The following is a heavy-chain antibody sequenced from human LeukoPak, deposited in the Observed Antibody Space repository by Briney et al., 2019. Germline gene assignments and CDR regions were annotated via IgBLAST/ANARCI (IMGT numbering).Heavy chain of an antibody. D-gene: IGHD5-18*01. V-gene: IGHV1-3*01. CDR1: GYTFTSYA. CDR3: ASLGEYSYVHFDY. Sequence: GASVKVSCKASGYTFTSYAMHWVRQAPGQRLEWMGWINAGNGNTKYSQKFQGRVTFTRDISANTAYMDLTGLTSEDTGVYYCASLGEYSYVHFDYWGQGTLVTVSS. J-gene: IGHJ4*02. CDR2: INAGNGNT.